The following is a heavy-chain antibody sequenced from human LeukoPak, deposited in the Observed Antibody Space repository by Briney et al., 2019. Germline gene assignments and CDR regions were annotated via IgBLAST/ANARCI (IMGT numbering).Heavy chain of an antibody. V-gene: IGHV3-21*01. Sequence: GGSLRLSCAASGFTFSSYSMNRVRQAPGKGLEWVSSISSSSSYIYYADSVKGRFTISRDNAKNSLYLQMNSPRAEDTAVYYCARVAHLVGATDYWGQGTLVTVSS. CDR2: ISSSSSYI. J-gene: IGHJ4*02. CDR1: GFTFSSYS. CDR3: ARVAHLVGATDY. D-gene: IGHD1-26*01.